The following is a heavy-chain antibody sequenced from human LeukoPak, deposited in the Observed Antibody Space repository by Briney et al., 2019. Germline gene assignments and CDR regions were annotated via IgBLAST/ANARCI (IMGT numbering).Heavy chain of an antibody. J-gene: IGHJ4*02. CDR2: IYHSGST. CDR3: ARENSKYSSPGTFDY. D-gene: IGHD6-6*01. Sequence: SETLSLTCTVSGYSISSGYYWGWIRQPPGKGLEWIGSIYHSGSTYYNPSLKSRVTISVDTSKNQFSLKLSSVTAADTAVYYCARENSKYSSPGTFDYWAREPWSPSPQ. CDR1: GYSISSGYY. V-gene: IGHV4-38-2*02.